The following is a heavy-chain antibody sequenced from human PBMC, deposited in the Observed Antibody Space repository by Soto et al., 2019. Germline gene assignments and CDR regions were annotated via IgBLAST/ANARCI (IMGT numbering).Heavy chain of an antibody. J-gene: IGHJ4*02. CDR1: GFSLSTRGVG. Sequence: QITLKESGPTLVKPTQTLTLTCTFSGFSLSTRGVGVGWIRQPPGKALEWLALLYWDDDEGYSPSLKSRLTITTDTAKNQVVLTVTNRDPVDTATYYCAHRPRGYSYYFDYWGQGTLVTVSS. D-gene: IGHD5-18*01. V-gene: IGHV2-5*02. CDR3: AHRPRGYSYYFDY. CDR2: LYWDDDE.